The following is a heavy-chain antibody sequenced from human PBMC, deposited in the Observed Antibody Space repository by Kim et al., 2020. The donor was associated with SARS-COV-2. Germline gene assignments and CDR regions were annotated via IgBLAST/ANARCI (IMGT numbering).Heavy chain of an antibody. J-gene: IGHJ2*01. CDR1: GFTFSSYS. Sequence: GGSLRLSCAASGFTFSSYSMNWVRQAPGKGLEWVSSISSSSSYIYYADSVKGRFTISRDNAKNSLYLQMNSLRAEDTAVYYCARDSGPYYYDSSGYYTHYWYFDLWGRGTLVTVSS. D-gene: IGHD3-22*01. CDR2: ISSSSSYI. V-gene: IGHV3-21*01. CDR3: ARDSGPYYYDSSGYYTHYWYFDL.